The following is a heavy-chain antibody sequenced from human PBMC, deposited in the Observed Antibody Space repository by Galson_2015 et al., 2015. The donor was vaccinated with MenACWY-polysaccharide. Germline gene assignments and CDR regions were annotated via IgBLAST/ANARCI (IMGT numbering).Heavy chain of an antibody. CDR2: VSGTGHST. CDR3: AKDIRIVYSNYQFDS. D-gene: IGHD4-11*01. J-gene: IGHJ4*02. CDR1: GFIFNNYD. V-gene: IGHV3-23*01. Sequence: SLRLSCAVSGFIFNNYDMSWVRQAPGKGLEWVSGVSGTGHSTYYADSVKGRFTISRDNSKNTLYLEMKSLRAEDTATYYCAKDIRIVYSNYQFDSWGQGTLVTVSS.